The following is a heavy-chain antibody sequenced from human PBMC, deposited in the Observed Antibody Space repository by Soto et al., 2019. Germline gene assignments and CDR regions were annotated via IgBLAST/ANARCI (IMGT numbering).Heavy chain of an antibody. J-gene: IGHJ6*02. CDR3: AADPYDSSVYTPYYYYYGMDV. V-gene: IGHV1-58*01. D-gene: IGHD3-22*01. CDR2: IVVGSGNT. CDR1: GFTFTSSA. Sequence: ASVKVSCKASGFTFTSSAVQWVRQARGQRLEWIGWIVVGSGNTNYAQKFQERVTITRDMSTSTAYMELSSLRSEDTAVYYCAADPYDSSVYTPYYYYYGMDVWGQGTTVTVSS.